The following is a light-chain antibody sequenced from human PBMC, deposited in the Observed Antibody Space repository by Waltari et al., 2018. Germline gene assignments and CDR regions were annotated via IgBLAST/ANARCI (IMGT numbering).Light chain of an antibody. J-gene: IGKJ1*01. CDR1: HDIAGW. CDR2: GAS. Sequence: DIQMTQSPSSVSASVGDRVTITRRASHDIAGWLAWYQQKPGKAPKVLISGASNLQSGVPSRFSGSVSGTDFTLTISSLQPEDFATYFCQQGSSFPWTFGQGTNVEIK. V-gene: IGKV1-12*01. CDR3: QQGSSFPWT.